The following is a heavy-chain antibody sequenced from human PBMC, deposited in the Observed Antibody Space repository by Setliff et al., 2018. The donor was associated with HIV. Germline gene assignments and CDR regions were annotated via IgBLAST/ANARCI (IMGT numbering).Heavy chain of an antibody. V-gene: IGHV4-59*11. CDR3: ARGRGVIKEKPFDE. Sequence: PSETLSLTCTVSGGSISSLYWSWIRQPPLKGLEWIGYIYYSGSTNYNPSLKSRVTISMDTSKNQFSLRLTSVTAADTAVYYCARGRGVIKEKPFDEWGQGTLVTVSS. J-gene: IGHJ4*02. CDR1: GGSISSLY. CDR2: IYYSGST. D-gene: IGHD3-10*01.